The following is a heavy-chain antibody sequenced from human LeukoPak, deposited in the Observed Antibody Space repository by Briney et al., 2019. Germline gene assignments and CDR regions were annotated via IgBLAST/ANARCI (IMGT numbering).Heavy chain of an antibody. V-gene: IGHV4-61*02. CDR3: PGAANGNYHFDS. CDR2: LYIRGST. D-gene: IGHD1-7*01. Sequence: SETLSLTCTVSGDSITNGSYYWSWIRQPAGKGLEWIGRLYIRGSTNYSPSLKSRVTISADRSKNQLSLSLRSVTAADTGVYFCPGAANGNYHFDSWGQGTLVTVSS. CDR1: GDSITNGSYY. J-gene: IGHJ4*02.